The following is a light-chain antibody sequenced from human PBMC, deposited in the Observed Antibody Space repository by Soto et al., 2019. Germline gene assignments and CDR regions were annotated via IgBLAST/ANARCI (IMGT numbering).Light chain of an antibody. CDR2: GAS. CDR3: QQYGSSPWT. Sequence: IVLTHSPGTLSLSPWSRATLSCMSSQSVSRNFLSWYRQKPGQAPRLLIYGASNRATDTPDRFSGGGSGADFSLTISRLEPEDFAVYYCQQYGSSPWTFGQGTKVDIK. CDR1: QSVSRNF. J-gene: IGKJ1*01. V-gene: IGKV3-20*01.